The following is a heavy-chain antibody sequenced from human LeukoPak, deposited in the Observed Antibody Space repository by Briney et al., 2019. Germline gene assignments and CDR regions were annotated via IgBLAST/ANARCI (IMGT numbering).Heavy chain of an antibody. J-gene: IGHJ3*02. D-gene: IGHD3-3*01. V-gene: IGHV3-23*01. CDR3: AKEYAIFGVVMNAFDI. CDR1: GFTFSSYA. CDR2: VSGSGGST. Sequence: GGSLRLSCAASGFTFSSYAMSWVRQAPGKGLEWVSAVSGSGGSTYYADSVKGRFTISRDNSKNTLYLQMNSLRAEDTAVYYCAKEYAIFGVVMNAFDIWGQGTMVTVPS.